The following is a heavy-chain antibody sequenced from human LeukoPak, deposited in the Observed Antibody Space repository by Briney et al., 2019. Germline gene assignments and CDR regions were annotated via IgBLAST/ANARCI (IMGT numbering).Heavy chain of an antibody. J-gene: IGHJ4*02. CDR1: GGSTSSGDYY. CDR3: ARVTYDSSGKDY. V-gene: IGHV4-30-4*08. D-gene: IGHD3-22*01. Sequence: PSQTLSLTCTVSGGSTSSGDYYWSWIRQPPGKGLEWIGYIYYCGSTYYNPSLKSRVTISVDTSKNQFSLKLSSVTAADTAVYYCARVTYDSSGKDYWGQGTLVTVSS. CDR2: IYYCGST.